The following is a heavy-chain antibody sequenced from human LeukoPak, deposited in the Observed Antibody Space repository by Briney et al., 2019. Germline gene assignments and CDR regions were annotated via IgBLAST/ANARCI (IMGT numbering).Heavy chain of an antibody. CDR3: ARVRVDSSSWYEDY. V-gene: IGHV4-39*07. Sequence: SETLSLTCTVSGGSISSSTYYWGWIRQPPGKGLEWIGSIYHSGSTNYNPSLKSRVTISVDKSKNQFSLKLSSVTAADTAVYYCARVRVDSSSWYEDYWGQGTLVTVSS. J-gene: IGHJ4*02. D-gene: IGHD6-13*01. CDR2: IYHSGST. CDR1: GGSISSSTYY.